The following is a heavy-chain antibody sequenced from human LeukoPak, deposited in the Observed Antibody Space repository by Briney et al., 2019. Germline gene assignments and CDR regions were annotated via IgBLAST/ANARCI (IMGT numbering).Heavy chain of an antibody. J-gene: IGHJ4*02. Sequence: PGRSLRLSCAASGFTFSSYAMHWVRQAPGKGLEWVAVISYDGSNKYYADSVKGRFTISRDNSKNTLYLQMNSLRAEDTALYYCAKSRSSSLEVDYWGQGTLVTVSS. CDR3: AKSRSSSLEVDY. V-gene: IGHV3-30-3*02. D-gene: IGHD6-13*01. CDR2: ISYDGSNK. CDR1: GFTFSSYA.